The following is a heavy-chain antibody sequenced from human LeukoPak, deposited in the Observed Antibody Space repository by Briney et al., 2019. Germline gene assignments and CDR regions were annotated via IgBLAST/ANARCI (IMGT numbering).Heavy chain of an antibody. V-gene: IGHV4-4*07. Sequence: PSETLSFTGTVSGGSISSYYRSWRRQPAGKGLEWFGTFYHGGYTYYNPSLKSRFTISVDTSKNQFSLNLTSLTAADTAVYYCARAMSIAARLPTIFDYWGQGTLVTVSS. J-gene: IGHJ4*02. CDR1: GGSISSYY. CDR3: ARAMSIAARLPTIFDY. CDR2: FYHGGYT. D-gene: IGHD6-6*01.